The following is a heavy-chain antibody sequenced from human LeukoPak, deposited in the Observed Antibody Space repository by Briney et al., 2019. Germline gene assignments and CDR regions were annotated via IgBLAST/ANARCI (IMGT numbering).Heavy chain of an antibody. D-gene: IGHD5-12*01. J-gene: IGHJ4*02. Sequence: SETLSLTCTVSGGSISSSSYYWSWIRQPPGKGLEWIGYIYSSGSTNYNPSLKSRVTISVDTSKNQFSLKLSSVTAADTAVYYCARVGGYGGATDYWGQGTLVTVSS. CDR3: ARVGGYGGATDY. CDR1: GGSISSSSYY. CDR2: IYSSGST. V-gene: IGHV4-61*01.